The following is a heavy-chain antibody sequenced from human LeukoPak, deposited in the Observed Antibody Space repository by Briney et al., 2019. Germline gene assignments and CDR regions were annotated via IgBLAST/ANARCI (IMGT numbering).Heavy chain of an antibody. J-gene: IGHJ4*02. CDR3: ASRKLGNDY. CDR1: GGSVSDYY. CDR2: IYHTGST. V-gene: IGHV4-59*02. Sequence: SETLSLTCTISGGSVSDYYWSWIRQSPGKGVERIGYIYHTGSTSYSPSLKSRVTISADTSQNQFSLKLSSVTAADTAVYYCASRKLGNDYWGQGTLVTVSS. D-gene: IGHD7-27*01.